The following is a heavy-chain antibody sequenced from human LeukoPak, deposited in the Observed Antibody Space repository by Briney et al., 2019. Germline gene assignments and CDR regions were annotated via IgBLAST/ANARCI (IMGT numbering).Heavy chain of an antibody. Sequence: GGSLRLSCAASGFTFSVYWIYWVRQAPGKGLVWVSRVSGDGNRSTYADSVKGRFTISRDNAKNTVYLQMNSLRAEDTAVYYCARTYCGCDCYGYFQTWGQGHLVNGPS. J-gene: IGHJ1*01. CDR1: GFTFSVYW. D-gene: IGHD2-21*02. V-gene: IGHV3-74*01. CDR3: ARTYCGCDCYGYFQT. CDR2: VSGDGNRS.